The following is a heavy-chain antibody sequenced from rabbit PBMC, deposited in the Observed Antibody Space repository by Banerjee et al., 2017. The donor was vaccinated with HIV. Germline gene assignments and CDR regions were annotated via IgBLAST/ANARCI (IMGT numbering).Heavy chain of an antibody. J-gene: IGHJ6*01. Sequence: QSLEESGGDLVKPEGSLTLTCTASGFSFSSSYYMCWVRQAPGKGLEWIACIYTGSSAGTYYATWAKGRFTISKTSSTTVTLQMTSLTAADTATYFCARTGVGYVGYGYAGAMDLWGPGTLVTVS. V-gene: IGHV1S40*01. CDR1: GFSFSSSYY. CDR2: IYTGSSAGT. D-gene: IGHD6-1*01. CDR3: ARTGVGYVGYGYAGAMDL.